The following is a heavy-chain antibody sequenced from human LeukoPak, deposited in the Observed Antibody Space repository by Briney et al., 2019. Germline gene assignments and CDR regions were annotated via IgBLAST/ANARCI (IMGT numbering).Heavy chain of an antibody. J-gene: IGHJ4*02. CDR3: AYVVVVPAAIRYYFDY. CDR1: GYTFTSYD. D-gene: IGHD2-2*01. V-gene: IGHV1-69*04. CDR2: IIPILGIA. Sequence: SVKVSCKASGYTFTSYDISWVRQAPGQGLEWMGRIIPILGIANYAQKFQGRVTITADKSTSTAYMELSSLRSEDTAVYYCAYVVVVPAAIRYYFDYWGQGTLVTVSS.